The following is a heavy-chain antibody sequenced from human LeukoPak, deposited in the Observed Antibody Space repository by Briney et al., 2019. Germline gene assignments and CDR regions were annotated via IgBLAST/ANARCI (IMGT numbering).Heavy chain of an antibody. CDR1: GYTFTGYY. CDR3: ARAISRRVNSSGWYSLNY. D-gene: IGHD6-19*01. CDR2: INPNSGGT. Sequence: ASVKVSCKASGYTFTGYYMHWVRQAPGQGLEWMGWINPNSGGTNYAQKFQGWVTMTRDTSISTAYMELSRLRSDDTAVYYCARAISRRVNSSGWYSLNYWGQGTLVTVSS. J-gene: IGHJ4*02. V-gene: IGHV1-2*04.